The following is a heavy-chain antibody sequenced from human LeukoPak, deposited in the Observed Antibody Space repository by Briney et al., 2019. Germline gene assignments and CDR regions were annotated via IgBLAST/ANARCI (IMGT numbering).Heavy chain of an antibody. CDR1: GYTFTSYG. CDR2: ISAYNGNT. J-gene: IGHJ5*02. CDR3: GRDGLGMVVVPAAIFGGNLFDP. Sequence: ASVKVSCKASGYTFTSYGISWVRHAPGQGHERKGWISAYNGNTNYAQKLQGRVTITTDTSTSTAYMELRGLRYDETAVYYCGRDGLGMVVVPAAIFGGNLFDPWGQGTLVSVSS. D-gene: IGHD2-2*01. V-gene: IGHV1-18*01.